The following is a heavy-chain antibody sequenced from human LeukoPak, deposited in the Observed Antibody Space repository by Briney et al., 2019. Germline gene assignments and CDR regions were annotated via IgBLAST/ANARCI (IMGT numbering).Heavy chain of an antibody. CDR3: ARVGSYFENWFDP. V-gene: IGHV3-23*01. CDR2: ITSGTRT. J-gene: IGHJ5*02. CDR1: GFTFSSHG. D-gene: IGHD1-26*01. Sequence: GGSLRLSCVASGFTFSSHGMNWVRQAPGKGLEWVSGITSGTRTYYADSVKGRFAISRDNAKNSLYLQMNSLRAEDTAVYYCARVGSYFENWFDPWGQGTLVTVSS.